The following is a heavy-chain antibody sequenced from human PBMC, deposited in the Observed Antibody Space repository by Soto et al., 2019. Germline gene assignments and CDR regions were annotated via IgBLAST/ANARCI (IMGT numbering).Heavy chain of an antibody. CDR1: GFTLDDASSEFIFADYA. V-gene: IGHV3-9*01. CDR2: ISRNSGAK. CDR3: AKVGPKWSSDVFDI. D-gene: IGHD2-15*01. J-gene: IGHJ3*02. Sequence: EVQLVESGGGLVQPGGSLRLSCVGSGFTLDDASSEFIFADYAIHWVRQAPGKGLGLVSSISRNSGAKGYADSVKGRFSITRDNAKSFLFLQRDSLRPEDTALYYCAKVGPKWSSDVFDIWGQGTMVTVSS.